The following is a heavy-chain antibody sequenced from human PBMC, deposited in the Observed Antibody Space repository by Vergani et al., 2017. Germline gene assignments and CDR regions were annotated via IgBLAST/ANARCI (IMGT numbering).Heavy chain of an antibody. V-gene: IGHV3-66*02. CDR3: ARGMTTETTDLDGFDI. CDR1: GFTFSAYW. Sequence: EVLLVESGGGLVQPGGSLRLSCAASGFTFSAYWMTWVRQAPGKGLEWVSTINIGGRTSYADSVKGRLTLTRDDSKNTLHLQMNSLRPEDTAVYYCARGMTTETTDLDGFDIWGQGTMVSVSS. CDR2: INIGGRT. J-gene: IGHJ3*02. D-gene: IGHD4-17*01.